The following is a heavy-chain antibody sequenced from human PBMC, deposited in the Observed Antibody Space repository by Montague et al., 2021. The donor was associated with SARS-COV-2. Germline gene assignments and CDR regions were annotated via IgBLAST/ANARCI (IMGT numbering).Heavy chain of an antibody. Sequence: SRRLSCAASGFTFSSYWMSLFRQAPGKGLEWVANIKQDGSEKYYLDSVKGRFTISRDNAKNSLYLQMNSLRAEDTAVYYCARVGSSSWYFDYWGQGTLVTVSS. D-gene: IGHD6-13*01. CDR1: GFTFSSYW. CDR3: ARVGSSSWYFDY. CDR2: IKQDGSEK. V-gene: IGHV3-7*01. J-gene: IGHJ4*02.